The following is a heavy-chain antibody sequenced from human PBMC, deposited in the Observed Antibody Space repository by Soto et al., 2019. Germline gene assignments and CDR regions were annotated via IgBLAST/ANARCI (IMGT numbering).Heavy chain of an antibody. CDR1: EFAFRGYR. Sequence: GGSLRLSCAASEFAFRGYRMNWVRQAPGKGLEWVSSISSSSSYIYYADSVKGRFTISRDNAKNSLYLQMNNLRAEDTAVYYCASGSGYDLFNGYWGQGTLVTVSS. CDR2: ISSSSSYI. D-gene: IGHD5-12*01. J-gene: IGHJ4*02. V-gene: IGHV3-21*01. CDR3: ASGSGYDLFNGY.